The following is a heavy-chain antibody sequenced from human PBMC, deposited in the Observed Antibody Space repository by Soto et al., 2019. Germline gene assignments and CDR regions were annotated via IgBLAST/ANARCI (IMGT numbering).Heavy chain of an antibody. CDR2: ISYDGSNT. J-gene: IGHJ4*02. Sequence: QVQLVESGGGVLQPGRSLRLSCAASGFTFSSFAMNWVRQAPGKGLEWVAFISYDGSNTYYADSVKGRVTITRDNSKKAVYLEINRLRAEDTAFYHCAKDLPLGIGGAWGHYFEDWGKGTMVTVSS. CDR1: GFTFSSFA. V-gene: IGHV3-30-3*01. D-gene: IGHD3-16*01. CDR3: AKDLPLGIGGAWGHYFED.